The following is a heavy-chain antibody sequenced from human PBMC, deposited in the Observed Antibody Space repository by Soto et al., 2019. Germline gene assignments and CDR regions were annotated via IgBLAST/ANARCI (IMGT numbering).Heavy chain of an antibody. CDR3: AAWSGYFQNWFDP. J-gene: IGHJ5*02. V-gene: IGHV4-59*08. CDR2: IYYSGST. Sequence: SETLSLTCTVSGGSISSYYWSWIRQPPGKGLEWIGYIYYSGSTNYNPSLKSRVTISVDTSKNQFSLKLRSVTAADTAVYYCAAWSGYFQNWFDPWGQGTLVTVSS. CDR1: GGSISSYY. D-gene: IGHD3-3*01.